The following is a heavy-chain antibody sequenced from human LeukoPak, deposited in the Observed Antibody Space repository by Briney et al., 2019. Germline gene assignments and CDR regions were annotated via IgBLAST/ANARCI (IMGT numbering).Heavy chain of an antibody. CDR1: GFTFSSYS. CDR2: ISSSSSYI. Sequence: GGSLRLSCAASGFTFSSYSKNWVRQAPGKGLEWVSSISSSSSYIYYADSVKGRFTISRDNAKNSLYLQMNILRAKDTAVYYCARLVVPAALDYWGQGTLVTVSS. J-gene: IGHJ4*02. V-gene: IGHV3-21*01. D-gene: IGHD2-2*01. CDR3: ARLVVPAALDY.